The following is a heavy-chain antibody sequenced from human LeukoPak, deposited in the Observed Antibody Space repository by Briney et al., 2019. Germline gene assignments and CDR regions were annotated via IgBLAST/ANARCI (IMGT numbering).Heavy chain of an antibody. CDR1: GFTFDDYG. D-gene: IGHD3-22*01. J-gene: IGHJ4*02. CDR2: INWNGGST. CDR3: ARTDSSGYYWADY. Sequence: GGSLRLSCAASGFTFDDYGMSWVRHAPGKGLEWVSGINWNGGSTGYADSVKGRFTISRDNAKNSLYLQMNSLRAEDTALYHCARTDSSGYYWADYWGQGTLVTVSS. V-gene: IGHV3-20*01.